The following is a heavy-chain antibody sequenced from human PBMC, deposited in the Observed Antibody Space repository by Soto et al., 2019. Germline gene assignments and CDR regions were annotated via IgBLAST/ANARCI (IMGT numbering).Heavy chain of an antibody. D-gene: IGHD2-2*02. CDR1: GSIFSRYW. CDR3: ARRLPSAIRGRYYYAYGIVV. J-gene: IGHJ6*02. Sequence: EVQLGDSWGGLVQPGGSLRLSCAASGSIFSRYWMHWVRQAPGKGLVCVSRLHSDGMTTSYADSVKGRFTISRDNAKNTLYWKLSSLRDKDRDVYYCARRLPSAIRGRYYYAYGIVVWGQWTTVTVSS. CDR2: LHSDGMTT. V-gene: IGHV3-74*01.